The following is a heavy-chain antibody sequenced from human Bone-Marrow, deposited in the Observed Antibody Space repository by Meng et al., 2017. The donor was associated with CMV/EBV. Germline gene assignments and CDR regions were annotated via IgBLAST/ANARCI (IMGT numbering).Heavy chain of an antibody. CDR3: AKASDYYYDSSALLS. CDR2: ISGSGGST. CDR1: GFTFSSYA. D-gene: IGHD3-22*01. Sequence: GFTFSSYAMSWVRQAPGKGLEWVSAISGSGGSTYYADSVKGRFTISRDNSKNTLYLQMNSLRAEDTAVYYCAKASDYYYDSSALLSWGQGTLVTVSS. V-gene: IGHV3-23*01. J-gene: IGHJ4*02.